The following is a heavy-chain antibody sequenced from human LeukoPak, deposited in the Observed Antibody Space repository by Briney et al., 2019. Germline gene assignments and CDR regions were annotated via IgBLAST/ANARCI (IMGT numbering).Heavy chain of an antibody. CDR1: GFTFSDYY. J-gene: IGHJ3*02. Sequence: PGGSLRLSCAASGFTFSDYYMGWIRQAPQKGLEWISYISSSGSDIYYAGSMKGRFTISRDNAKISLYLQMNSLRAEDTAVYYCARGFYGGSPLDALDIWGQGTMVTVSS. CDR2: ISSSGSDI. CDR3: ARGFYGGSPLDALDI. V-gene: IGHV3-11*01. D-gene: IGHD2-15*01.